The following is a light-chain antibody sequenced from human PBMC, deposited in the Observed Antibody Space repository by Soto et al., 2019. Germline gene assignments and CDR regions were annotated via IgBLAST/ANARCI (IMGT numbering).Light chain of an antibody. Sequence: EIVLTQSPGTLSLSPGERATLFCRASQSVTDNYLAWHQQKPGQPPRLLIYGASLRATGIPDRFSGSGSGREFTLTISRLEAEDFAVYYCQQYGTAPRTFGQGTRLDMK. J-gene: IGKJ5*01. CDR2: GAS. CDR1: QSVTDNY. V-gene: IGKV3-20*01. CDR3: QQYGTAPRT.